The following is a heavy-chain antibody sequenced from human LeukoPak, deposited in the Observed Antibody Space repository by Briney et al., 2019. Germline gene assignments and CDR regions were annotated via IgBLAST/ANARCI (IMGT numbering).Heavy chain of an antibody. CDR1: GFTFSSYT. CDR3: AITRIPAGT. Sequence: QPGASLRLSCAASGFTFSSYTMNWVRPAPGEGLEWVSGISSSGGSTYYADSVKGRFTISRDNSKNTLSLQMNSLRTEDTAVYFCAITRIPAGTWGQGTLVTVSP. J-gene: IGHJ4*02. CDR2: ISSSGGST. V-gene: IGHV3-23*01. D-gene: IGHD2-2*01.